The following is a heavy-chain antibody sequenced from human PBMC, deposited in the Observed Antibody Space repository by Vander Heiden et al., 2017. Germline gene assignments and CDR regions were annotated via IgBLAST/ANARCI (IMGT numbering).Heavy chain of an antibody. CDR3: TWTGASWFDP. Sequence: EVQLVESGGGLVKPGGSLRLSCAAPGFSFTNAWMSWVRQAPGKGLEWVGRIKSKTDGGTTDYAAPVKGRFTISRDDSKNTLYLQLNSLKTEDTAVYYCTWTGASWFDPWGQGTLVTVSS. D-gene: IGHD7-27*01. CDR2: IKSKTDGGTT. V-gene: IGHV3-15*01. CDR1: GFSFTNAW. J-gene: IGHJ5*02.